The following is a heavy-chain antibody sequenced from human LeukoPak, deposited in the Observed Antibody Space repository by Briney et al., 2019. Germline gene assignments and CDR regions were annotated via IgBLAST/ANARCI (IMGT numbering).Heavy chain of an antibody. CDR1: GFTFSSYA. CDR3: ARVRVYAFDI. Sequence: GGSLRLSCAASGFTFSSYAMHWVRQAPGKGLEWVAVISYDGSNKYYADSVKGRFTISRDNSENTLYLQTNSLRAEDTAVYYCARVRVYAFDIWGQGTMVTVSS. J-gene: IGHJ3*02. D-gene: IGHD1-14*01. CDR2: ISYDGSNK. V-gene: IGHV3-30-3*01.